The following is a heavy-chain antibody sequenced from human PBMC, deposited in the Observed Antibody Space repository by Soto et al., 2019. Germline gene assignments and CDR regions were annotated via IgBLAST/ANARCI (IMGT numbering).Heavy chain of an antibody. CDR2: ISGSAGNT. Sequence: GGSLRLSCAASGFIFTNHAMSWVRKAPGKGLEWVSAISGSAGNTYYADSVKGRFTISRDNSRDTLYLQMNSLRAEDTAVYYCAKASGIYCFDYWGQGTLVTVSS. CDR1: GFIFTNHA. J-gene: IGHJ4*02. V-gene: IGHV3-23*01. CDR3: AKASGIYCFDY. D-gene: IGHD1-26*01.